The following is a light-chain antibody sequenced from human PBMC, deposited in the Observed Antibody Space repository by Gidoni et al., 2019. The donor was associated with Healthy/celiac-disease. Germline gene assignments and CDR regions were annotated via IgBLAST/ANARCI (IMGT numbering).Light chain of an antibody. CDR1: NLRSYY. J-gene: IGLJ2*01. V-gene: IGLV3-19*01. CDR3: NSRDSSGNYVV. CDR2: GQT. Sequence: SSELTQDPAVSVASGQTVRITCQGDNLRSYYASWYQQKPGQAPVLVIYGQTNRPSGIPDRFSGSSSGNTATLTITRAQAEDEADYYCNSRDSSGNYVVFGGGTKLTVL.